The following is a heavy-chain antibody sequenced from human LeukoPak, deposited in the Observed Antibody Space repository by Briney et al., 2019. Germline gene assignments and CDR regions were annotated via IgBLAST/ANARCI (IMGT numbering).Heavy chain of an antibody. V-gene: IGHV4-39*01. J-gene: IGHJ4*02. CDR2: IYYSGST. Sequence: SETLSLTCTVSGGSISSSSYYWGWIRQPPGTGLEWFGSIYYSGSTYYNPSLKSRVTISVDTSKNQFSLKLSSVTAADTAVYYCARQAPSEDSSGYYYFDYWGQGTLVTVSS. CDR3: ARQAPSEDSSGYYYFDY. CDR1: GGSISSSSYY. D-gene: IGHD3-22*01.